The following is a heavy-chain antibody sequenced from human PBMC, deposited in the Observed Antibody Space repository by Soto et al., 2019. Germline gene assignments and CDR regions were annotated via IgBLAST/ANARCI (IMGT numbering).Heavy chain of an antibody. J-gene: IGHJ6*02. D-gene: IGHD6-6*01. V-gene: IGHV3-74*01. CDR3: ASWRRPDYYYYGMDV. Sequence: PGGSLRLSCAASGFTFSSYWMHWVRQAPGKGLVWVSRINSDGSSTSYADSVKGRFTISRDNAKNTLYLQMNSLRAEDTAVYYCASWRRPDYYYYGMDVWGQGTTVTVSS. CDR2: INSDGSST. CDR1: GFTFSSYW.